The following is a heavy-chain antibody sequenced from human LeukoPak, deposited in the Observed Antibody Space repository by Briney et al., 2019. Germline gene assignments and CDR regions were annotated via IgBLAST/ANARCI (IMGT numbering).Heavy chain of an antibody. Sequence: SGGSLRLSCAASGFTFSGDWMHWVRQAPGKGLVWVSHISSDGNSTNYADSVKGRFTISRDNAKNTLYLQMNSLRAEDTAVYYCARLGYCSGGSCSPYGMDVWGQGTTVTVSS. CDR1: GFTFSGDW. CDR3: ARLGYCSGGSCSPYGMDV. D-gene: IGHD2-15*01. CDR2: ISSDGNST. J-gene: IGHJ6*02. V-gene: IGHV3-74*01.